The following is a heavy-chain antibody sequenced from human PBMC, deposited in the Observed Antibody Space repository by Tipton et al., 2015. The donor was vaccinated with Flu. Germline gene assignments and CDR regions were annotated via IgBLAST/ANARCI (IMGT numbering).Heavy chain of an antibody. Sequence: TLSLTCAVSGYSISDGYYWGWIRQPPGKGLEWIGNIFHSGNTYYNPSVRGRVTISVDTSKNQFSLRLSSVTAADTAVYYCARSVNLMMVYGMSPGEWGQGTLVTVSS. CDR1: GYSISDGYY. D-gene: IGHD2-8*01. CDR3: ARSVNLMMVYGMSPGE. V-gene: IGHV4-38-2*01. J-gene: IGHJ4*02. CDR2: IFHSGNT.